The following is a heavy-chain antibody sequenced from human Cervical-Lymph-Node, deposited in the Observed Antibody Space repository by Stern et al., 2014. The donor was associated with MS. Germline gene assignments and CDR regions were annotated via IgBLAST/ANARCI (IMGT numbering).Heavy chain of an antibody. CDR1: GYSFTSYW. V-gene: IGHV5-51*01. CDR3: ARPSIAARQYQIGGMDV. CDR2: IYPGDSDT. Sequence: EVQLVESGAEVKKPGESLKISCKGSGYSFTSYWIGWGRQMPGKGPEWMGIIYPGDSDTRYSPSFQGQVTISADKSISTAYLQWSSLKASDTAMYYCARPSIAARQYQIGGMDVWGQGTTVTVSS. J-gene: IGHJ6*02. D-gene: IGHD6-6*01.